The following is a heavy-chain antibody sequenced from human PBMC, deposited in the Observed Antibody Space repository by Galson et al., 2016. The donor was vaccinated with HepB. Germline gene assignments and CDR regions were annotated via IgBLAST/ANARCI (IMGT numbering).Heavy chain of an antibody. V-gene: IGHV6-1*01. CDR2: TFYRIKWYT. CDR1: GDSVSSDSAA. J-gene: IGHJ4*02. Sequence: CAISGDSVSSDSAAWNWNRQSPSRGLEWLRRTFYRIKWYTGYAVSVSTRLTISPDTSKNQCSLQLNSVTLDDTAVYYYARGSPGVYFSSRGQGTLVTVPS. CDR3: ARGSPGVYFSS.